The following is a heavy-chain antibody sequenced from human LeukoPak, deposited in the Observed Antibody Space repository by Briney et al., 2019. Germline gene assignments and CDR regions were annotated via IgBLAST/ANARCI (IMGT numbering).Heavy chain of an antibody. CDR3: TRSIFAQTHYDFWSASLYYFDY. Sequence: LTGGSLRLSCTASGFTFGDYTLSWVRQAPGKGLEWVGFIRSKAYGGTTEYAAAVKGRFTISRDDSQSIAYLQMNSLKTEDTAVYYCTRSIFAQTHYDFWSASLYYFDYWGQGTLVTVSS. CDR2: IRSKAYGGTT. V-gene: IGHV3-49*04. D-gene: IGHD3-3*01. J-gene: IGHJ4*02. CDR1: GFTFGDYT.